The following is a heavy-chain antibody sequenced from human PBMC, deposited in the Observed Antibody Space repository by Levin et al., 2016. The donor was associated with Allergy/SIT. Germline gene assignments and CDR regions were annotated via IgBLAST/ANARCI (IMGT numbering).Heavy chain of an antibody. CDR2: ISSSGGTM. CDR3: ARDPRIAVAVPSYGMDV. V-gene: IGHV3-48*03. D-gene: IGHD6-19*01. J-gene: IGHJ6*02. Sequence: WIRQPPGKGLEWVSYISSSGGTMYYADSVKGRFTISRDNAKNSLYLQMNSLRAEDTAVYYCARDPRIAVAVPSYGMDVWGQGTTVTVSS.